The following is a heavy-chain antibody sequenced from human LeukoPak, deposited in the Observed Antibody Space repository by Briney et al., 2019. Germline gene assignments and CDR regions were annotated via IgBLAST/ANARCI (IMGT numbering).Heavy chain of an antibody. D-gene: IGHD5-12*01. J-gene: IGHJ4*02. Sequence: GGSLRLSCAASGFTFGNYWMTWVRQAPGKELEWVAHINQDGSEEHYMDSVKARFTISRDNAKNSLSLQMNSLRAEDTAVYYCVRDGGVSGYDLLDYWGQGTLVTVSS. CDR2: INQDGSEE. CDR3: VRDGGVSGYDLLDY. V-gene: IGHV3-7*01. CDR1: GFTFGNYW.